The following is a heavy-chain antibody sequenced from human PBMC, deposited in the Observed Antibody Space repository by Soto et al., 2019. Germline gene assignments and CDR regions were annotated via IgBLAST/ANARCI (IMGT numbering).Heavy chain of an antibody. CDR3: ASLGVGDWANYYYYYGMDV. V-gene: IGHV3-23*01. Sequence: QTGGSLRLSCAATGFTFSVYAMTWFRQAPGKGLEWVSAVTANGGSTYSADSVKGRFTISRDNSKNTLFLQMNSLRAEDTAVYYCASLGVGDWANYYYYYGMDVWGQGTTVTVSS. CDR1: GFTFSVYA. CDR2: VTANGGST. J-gene: IGHJ6*02. D-gene: IGHD2-21*02.